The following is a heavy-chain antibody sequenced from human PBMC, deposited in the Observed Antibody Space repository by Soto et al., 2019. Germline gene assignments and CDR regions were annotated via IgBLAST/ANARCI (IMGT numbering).Heavy chain of an antibody. Sequence: SETLSLPCTVYGWSFSGYYWSWIRQPPGKGLEWIGEINHSGSTNYNPSLKSRVTISVDTSKNQFSLKLSSVTAADTAVYYCARFGPGDIVVVPAAIQDGMDVWGQGTTVTVSS. CDR3: ARFGPGDIVVVPAAIQDGMDV. D-gene: IGHD2-2*02. J-gene: IGHJ6*02. CDR2: INHSGST. CDR1: GWSFSGYY. V-gene: IGHV4-34*01.